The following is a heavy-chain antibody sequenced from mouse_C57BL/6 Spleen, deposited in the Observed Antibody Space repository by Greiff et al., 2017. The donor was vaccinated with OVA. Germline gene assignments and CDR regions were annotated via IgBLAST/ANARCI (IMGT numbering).Heavy chain of an antibody. Sequence: VQLQQSGTVLARPGASVKMSCKTSGYTFTSYWMHWVKQRPGQGLEWIGAIYPGNSDTSYNQKFKGKAKLTAVTSASTAYMELSSLTNEDSAVYYCTRFDYDEGNYFDYWGQGTTLTVSS. CDR1: GYTFTSYW. CDR2: IYPGNSDT. CDR3: TRFDYDEGNYFDY. V-gene: IGHV1-5*01. J-gene: IGHJ2*01. D-gene: IGHD2-4*01.